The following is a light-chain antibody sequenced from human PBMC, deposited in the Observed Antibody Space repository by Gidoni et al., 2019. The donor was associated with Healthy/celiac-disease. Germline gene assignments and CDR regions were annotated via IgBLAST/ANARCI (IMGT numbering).Light chain of an antibody. CDR2: WAS. CDR1: QSVLYSSNNKNY. J-gene: IGKJ1*01. CDR3: QQYYSTPWT. V-gene: IGKV4-1*01. Sequence: DIVMTQSPDSLAVSLGERATINCKSSQSVLYSSNNKNYLAWYQHKPGQPPKLLIYWASTRESGVPDRVSGSGSGTDFTLTISSLQAEDVAVYYCQQYYSTPWTFGQGTKVEIK.